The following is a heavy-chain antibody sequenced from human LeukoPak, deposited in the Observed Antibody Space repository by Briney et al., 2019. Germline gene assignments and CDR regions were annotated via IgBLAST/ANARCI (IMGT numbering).Heavy chain of an antibody. J-gene: IGHJ4*02. V-gene: IGHV3-7*01. Sequence: GGSLRLSCAASGFTFSTYWMTWVRQAPGKGLAWVANIKHDGSVRYFMDSVKGRFTISRDNAKNSLSLQMSSLRAEDTALYYCARESDSSGYFDFWGQGTLVTVSS. CDR2: IKHDGSVR. D-gene: IGHD3-22*01. CDR3: ARESDSSGYFDF. CDR1: GFTFSTYW.